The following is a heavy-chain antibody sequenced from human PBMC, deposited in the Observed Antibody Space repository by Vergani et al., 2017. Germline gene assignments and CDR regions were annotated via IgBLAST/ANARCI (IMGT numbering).Heavy chain of an antibody. CDR2: INNNGGST. CDR1: GFTFNSYA. D-gene: IGHD2-2*01. J-gene: IGHJ3*01. V-gene: IGHV3-23*01. CDR3: AKVCGSTSCPYGGGAFDV. Sequence: QLLESGGGLIQPGGSPRLSCAASGFTFNSYAMTWVRQAPGKGLEWVSDINNNGGSTYYADSVKGRFTIFRDNSKNTLYLQLTDLTAEDTATYYCAKVCGSTSCPYGGGAFDVWGHGTMVTVSS.